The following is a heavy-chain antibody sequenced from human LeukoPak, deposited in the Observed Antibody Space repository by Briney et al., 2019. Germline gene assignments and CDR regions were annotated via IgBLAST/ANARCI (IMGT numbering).Heavy chain of an antibody. J-gene: IGHJ5*02. V-gene: IGHV4-31*03. Sequence: PSETLSLTCTVSGGSISSGGYYWSWIRQHPGKGLEWIGYIYYSGSTYYNPSLKSRVTISVDTSKNQFSLKLSSVTAADTAVYYCARSSMLYSSSSPNWFDPWGQGTLVTVSS. D-gene: IGHD6-6*01. CDR3: ARSSMLYSSSSPNWFDP. CDR1: GGSISSGGYY. CDR2: IYYSGST.